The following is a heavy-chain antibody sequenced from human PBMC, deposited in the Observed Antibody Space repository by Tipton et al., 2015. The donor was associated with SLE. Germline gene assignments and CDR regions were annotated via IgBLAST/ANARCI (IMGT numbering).Heavy chain of an antibody. V-gene: IGHV3-43*02. CDR2: INGDGTNT. CDR1: GFIFDDYA. D-gene: IGHD3-16*01. CDR3: FQAMGGDPGAY. J-gene: IGHJ4*02. Sequence: SLRLSCAASGFIFDDYAMHWVRQAPGKALEWVSLINGDGTNTYYADSVKGRFTISRDNGKTSLYLQMNSLRTEDTAFYYCFQAMGGDPGAYWGQGTLVTVS.